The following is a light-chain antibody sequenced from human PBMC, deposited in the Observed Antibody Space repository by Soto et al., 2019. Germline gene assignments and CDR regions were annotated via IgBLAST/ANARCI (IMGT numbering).Light chain of an antibody. V-gene: IGKV1-9*01. J-gene: IGKJ5*01. CDR1: QGISSY. CDR3: QQLNNYPIT. CDR2: AAS. Sequence: IQLTQSPSSLSASVGDRVTITCRASQGISSYLSWYQQKPGKAPNLLIYAASTLQSGVPSRFSGSGSGTDFTLTISSLQPEDFATYYCQQLNNYPITFGHGTRLEIK.